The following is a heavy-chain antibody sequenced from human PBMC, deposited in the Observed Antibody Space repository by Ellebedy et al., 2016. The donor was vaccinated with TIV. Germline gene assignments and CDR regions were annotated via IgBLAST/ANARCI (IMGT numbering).Heavy chain of an antibody. J-gene: IGHJ4*02. CDR3: ARTGQGDPTHFDY. V-gene: IGHV3-7*03. D-gene: IGHD1-1*01. CDR2: IKQDGSEK. CDR1: GFTFGNYW. Sequence: GESLKISXEGSGFTFGNYWMSWVRQAPGKGLEWVANIKQDGSEKFYVDSVKGRFTISRHNSKNTLYLEMNSLRVEDTAVYYCARTGQGDPTHFDYWGQGTLVTVSS.